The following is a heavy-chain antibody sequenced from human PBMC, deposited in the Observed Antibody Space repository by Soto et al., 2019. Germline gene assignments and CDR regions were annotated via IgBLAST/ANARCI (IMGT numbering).Heavy chain of an antibody. CDR2: ISYDGSNK. CDR3: AKDGGSGSYYIWGYYYYGMDV. D-gene: IGHD3-10*01. CDR1: GFTFSSYG. J-gene: IGHJ6*02. Sequence: PGGSLRLSCAASGFTFSSYGMHWVRQAPGKGLEWVAVISYDGSNKYYADSVKGRFTISRDNSKNTLYLQMNSLRAEDTAVYYCAKDGGSGSYYIWGYYYYGMDVWGQGTTVTVSS. V-gene: IGHV3-30*18.